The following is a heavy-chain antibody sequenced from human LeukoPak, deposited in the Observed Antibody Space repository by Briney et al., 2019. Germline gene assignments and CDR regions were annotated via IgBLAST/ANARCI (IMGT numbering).Heavy chain of an antibody. D-gene: IGHD2-15*01. CDR1: GYTFTGYY. J-gene: IGHJ4*02. V-gene: IGHV1-2*02. CDR2: INPNSGGT. CDR3: ARFFESYCSGGSCYPRGDLVFDY. Sequence: GASVKVSCKASGYTFTGYYMHWVRQAPGQGLEWMGWINPNSGGTNYAQKFQGRVTMTRDTSISTAYMELSRLRSDDTAVYYCARFFESYCSGGSCYPRGDLVFDYWGQGTQVTVSS.